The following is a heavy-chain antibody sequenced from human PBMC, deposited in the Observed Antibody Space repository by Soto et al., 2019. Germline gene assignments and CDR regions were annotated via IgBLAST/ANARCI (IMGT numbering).Heavy chain of an antibody. CDR1: GYSFTSYW. CDR3: ARHGGSSVTLYYYYGMDV. V-gene: IGHV5-51*01. CDR2: IYPGDSDT. J-gene: IGHJ6*02. D-gene: IGHD2-15*01. Sequence: PGESLKISCKGSGYSFTSYWIGWVRQMSGKGLEWMGIIYPGDSDTRYSPSFQGQVTISADKSISTAYLQWSSLKASDTAMYYCARHGGSSVTLYYYYGMDVWGQGTTVTVSS.